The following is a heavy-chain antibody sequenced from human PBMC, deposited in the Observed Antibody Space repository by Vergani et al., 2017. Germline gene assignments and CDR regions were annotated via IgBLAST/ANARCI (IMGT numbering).Heavy chain of an antibody. CDR2: SWYDGNNQ. CDR3: ARTFESTGSGGFDI. V-gene: IGHV3-33*01. CDR1: GFTFSAYG. Sequence: QVQLVESGGGVVQPGRSLRLFCAASGFTFSAYGMHWVRQAPGKGLEWVAVSWYDGNNQYYADSVKGRFTISRDNSKNTLYLQVNSLRAEDTAVYFCARTFESTGSGGFDIWGQGTMVTVSS. J-gene: IGHJ3*02. D-gene: IGHD2/OR15-2a*01.